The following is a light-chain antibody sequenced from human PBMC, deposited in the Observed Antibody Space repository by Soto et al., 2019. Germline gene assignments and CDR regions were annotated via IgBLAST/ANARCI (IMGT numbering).Light chain of an antibody. CDR3: VLYMGSDIVV. Sequence: QTVVTQEPSFSVSPGGTVTLTCGFTSGSVSTSYYPSWYQQSPGQAPRTLIYSTNTRSSGVPDRFSGSILGNKAALTITGAQADDESDDYCVLYMGSDIVVFGGGTKVTVL. V-gene: IGLV8-61*01. J-gene: IGLJ3*02. CDR1: SGSVSTSYY. CDR2: STN.